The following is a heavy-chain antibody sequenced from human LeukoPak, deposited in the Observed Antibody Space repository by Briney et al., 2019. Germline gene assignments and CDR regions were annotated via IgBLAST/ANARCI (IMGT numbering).Heavy chain of an antibody. D-gene: IGHD1-14*01. J-gene: IGHJ6*02. CDR2: IYYSGST. CDR1: GGSISSYY. Sequence: SETLSLTCTVSGGSISSYYWSWIRQPPGKGLEWIGYIYYSGSTNYNPSLKSRVTISVDTSKNQFSLKLSSVTAADTAVYYCARDSGPPRYYYYGMDVWGQGTTVTVSS. V-gene: IGHV4-59*01. CDR3: ARDSGPPRYYYYGMDV.